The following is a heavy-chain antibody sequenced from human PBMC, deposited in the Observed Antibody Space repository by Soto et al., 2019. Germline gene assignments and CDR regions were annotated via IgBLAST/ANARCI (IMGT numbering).Heavy chain of an antibody. J-gene: IGHJ2*01. CDR2: INHNGSA. CDR3: ASQGYCRDLRCYRSTGFWSFDL. Sequence: SETLSLTCAVYGGSFSYYYWTWVRQPPGKGLEWIGEINHNGSASYNPSLKSRLTMSLDTSNNQFSLRLSSVTAADTAVYYCASQGYCRDLRCYRSTGFWSFDLWGRGTLVTVSS. V-gene: IGHV4-34*01. CDR1: GGSFSYYY. D-gene: IGHD2-15*01.